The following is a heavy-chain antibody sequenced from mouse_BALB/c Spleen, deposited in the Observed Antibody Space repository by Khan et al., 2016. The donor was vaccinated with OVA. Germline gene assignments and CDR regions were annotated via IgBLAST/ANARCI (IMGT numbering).Heavy chain of an antibody. V-gene: IGHV3-2*02. CDR1: GYSITSDYG. Sequence: EVQLQESGPGLVKPSQSLSLTCTATGYSITSDYGWNWLRQFPGNKLEWTGNISDSGSTNYNPSLKSRISITRDTSKNQFFLQLNSVTTEDTATSYCARTSSINYWGQGTTLTVSS. D-gene: IGHD2-10*02. CDR3: ARTSSINY. J-gene: IGHJ2*01. CDR2: ISDSGST.